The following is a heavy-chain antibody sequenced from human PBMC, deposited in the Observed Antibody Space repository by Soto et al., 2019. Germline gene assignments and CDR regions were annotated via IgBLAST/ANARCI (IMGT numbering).Heavy chain of an antibody. D-gene: IGHD6-6*01. Sequence: PGGSLRLSCAASGFTVSSNYMSWVRQAPGKGLEWVSVIYSGGSTYYADSVKGRFTISRDNSKNTLYLQMNSPRAEDTAVYYCAVLEQLVSAFDIWGQGTMVTVSS. V-gene: IGHV3-66*01. CDR3: AVLEQLVSAFDI. CDR1: GFTVSSNY. J-gene: IGHJ3*02. CDR2: IYSGGST.